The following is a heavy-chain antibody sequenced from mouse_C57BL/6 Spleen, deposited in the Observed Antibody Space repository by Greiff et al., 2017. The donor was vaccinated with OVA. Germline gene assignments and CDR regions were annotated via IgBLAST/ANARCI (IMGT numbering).Heavy chain of an antibody. J-gene: IGHJ2*01. D-gene: IGHD4-1*01. CDR3: TRLGELGDYFDD. CDR1: GYTFTDYE. Sequence: QVQLQQSGAELVRPGASVTLSCKASGYTFTDYEMHWVKQTPVHGLEWIGAIDPETGGTAYNQKFKGKAILTADKSSSTAYMELRSLTSEDSAVYYCTRLGELGDYFDDWGQGTTLTVAS. CDR2: IDPETGGT. V-gene: IGHV1-15*01.